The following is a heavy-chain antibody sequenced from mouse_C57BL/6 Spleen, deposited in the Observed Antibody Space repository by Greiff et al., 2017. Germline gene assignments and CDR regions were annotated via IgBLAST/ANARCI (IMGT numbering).Heavy chain of an antibody. Sequence: QVQLQQSGPELVKPGASVKISCKASGYAFSSSWMNWVKQRPGKGLEWIGRIYPGDGDTNYNGKFKGKATLTADKSSSTAYMQLSSLTSEDSAVYFCARERIYYYGSSLFCAMDYWGQGTSVTVSS. CDR1: GYAFSSSW. D-gene: IGHD1-1*01. V-gene: IGHV1-82*01. J-gene: IGHJ4*01. CDR2: IYPGDGDT. CDR3: ARERIYYYGSSLFCAMDY.